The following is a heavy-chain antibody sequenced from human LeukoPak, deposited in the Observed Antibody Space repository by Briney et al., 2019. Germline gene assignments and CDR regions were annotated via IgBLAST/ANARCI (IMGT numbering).Heavy chain of an antibody. V-gene: IGHV4-38-2*02. CDR1: GYSISSGYY. CDR2: IYYSGST. J-gene: IGHJ4*02. CDR3: ARQGDTAMVFDY. Sequence: PSETLSLTCTVSGYSISSGYYWGWIRQPPGKGLEWIGYIYYSGSTNYNPSLKSRVTISVDTSKNQFSLKLSSVTAADTAVYYCARQGDTAMVFDYWGQGTLVTVSS. D-gene: IGHD5-18*01.